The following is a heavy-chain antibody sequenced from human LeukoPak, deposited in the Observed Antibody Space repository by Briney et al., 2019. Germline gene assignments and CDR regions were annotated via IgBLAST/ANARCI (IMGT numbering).Heavy chain of an antibody. CDR3: ARGSYHRTYYFDY. D-gene: IGHD1-26*01. CDR2: INPNSGGT. J-gene: IGHJ4*02. CDR1: GYTFTDYY. V-gene: IGHV1-2*02. Sequence: ASVKVSCKASGYTFTDYYMHWVRQAPGQGLEWMGWINPNSGGTNYAQKFQGRVAMTRDTSISTAYMELSRLRSDDTAVYYCARGSYHRTYYFDYWGQGTLVTVSS.